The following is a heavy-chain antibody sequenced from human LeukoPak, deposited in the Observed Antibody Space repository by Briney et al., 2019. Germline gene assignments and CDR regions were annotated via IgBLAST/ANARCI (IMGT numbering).Heavy chain of an antibody. D-gene: IGHD2-21*01. V-gene: IGHV3-48*01. Sequence: GGSLRLSCAASGFTSNSYSMNWIRQAPGKGLEWVSYISSSSSTIYYADSVKGRFTISRDNAKNSLYLQMNSLRAEDTAVYYCARAHYAYCGGDCYAFGYWGQGTLVTVSS. CDR3: ARAHYAYCGGDCYAFGY. CDR1: GFTSNSYS. J-gene: IGHJ4*02. CDR2: ISSSSSTI.